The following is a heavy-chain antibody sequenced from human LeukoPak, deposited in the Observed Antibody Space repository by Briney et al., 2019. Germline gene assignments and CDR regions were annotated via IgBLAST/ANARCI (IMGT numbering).Heavy chain of an antibody. Sequence: SETLSLTCTVSGDSVNSGSYYWSWIRQPPGTGLEWIGNIYFTGSTNYAPPFRSRVTISLDTSKNQFSLKLTSVTAADTAVYLLSSGDLDNRGQGTLDTVSS. CDR3: SSGDLDN. CDR2: IYFTGST. V-gene: IGHV4-61*01. CDR1: GDSVNSGSYY. D-gene: IGHD3-10*01. J-gene: IGHJ4*02.